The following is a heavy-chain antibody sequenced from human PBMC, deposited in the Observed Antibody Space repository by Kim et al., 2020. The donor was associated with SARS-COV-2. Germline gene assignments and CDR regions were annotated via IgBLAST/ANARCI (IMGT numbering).Heavy chain of an antibody. CDR1: GFTFSSCW. CDR3: ARLQAATLVTIPYWYFDL. D-gene: IGHD2-21*02. Sequence: GGSLRLSCAASGFTFSSCWMSWVRQAPGKGLEWVANIKHDGSEQSYVDSVKGRFSISRDNAKNSLILQMNSLRVEDTAVYYCARLQAATLVTIPYWYFDLWGRGTLVTVSS. V-gene: IGHV3-7*05. CDR2: IKHDGSEQ. J-gene: IGHJ2*01.